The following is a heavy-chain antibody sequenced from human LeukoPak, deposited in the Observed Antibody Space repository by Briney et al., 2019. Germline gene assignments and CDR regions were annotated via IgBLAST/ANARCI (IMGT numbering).Heavy chain of an antibody. D-gene: IGHD5-18*01. V-gene: IGHV3-23*01. J-gene: IGHJ4*02. CDR3: AKAMAERAYSYADPLAY. CDR2: MSGSGGST. CDR1: GFTFSRYA. Sequence: GGSLRLSCGASGFTFSRYAMSWVRQAPGKGLEWVPGMSGSGGSTYYADSVKGRFTISRDNSRNTLYLQMNSLRAEDTAVYYCAKAMAERAYSYADPLAYWGQGTLVTVSS.